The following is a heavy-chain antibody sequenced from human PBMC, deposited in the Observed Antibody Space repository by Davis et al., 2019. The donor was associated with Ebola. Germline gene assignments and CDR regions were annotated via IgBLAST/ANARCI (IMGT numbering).Heavy chain of an antibody. V-gene: IGHV4-31*03. CDR1: GASISSDDYY. CDR2: ISYGGST. D-gene: IGHD3-3*01. J-gene: IGHJ5*02. CDR3: ARVGYDFWSGYYTGNWFDP. Sequence: SETLSLTCTVSGASISSDDYYWTWIRQHPGKGLEWIGYISYGGSTYYNPSLKSRVTISVDTSKNQFSLKLSSVTAADTAVYYCARVGYDFWSGYYTGNWFDPWGQGTLVTVSS.